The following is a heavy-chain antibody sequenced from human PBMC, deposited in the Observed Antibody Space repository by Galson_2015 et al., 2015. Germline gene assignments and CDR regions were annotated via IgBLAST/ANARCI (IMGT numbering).Heavy chain of an antibody. CDR3: ARDDCGGDCYFGTPHAFEI. Sequence: SLRLSCAASGFTFSSYGMHWVRQAPGKGLEWVAVIWYDGSNKYYADSVKGRFTISRDNSKNTLYLQMNSLRAEDRAVYYCARDDCGGDCYFGTPHAFEIWGQGTMVTVSS. CDR2: IWYDGSNK. CDR1: GFTFSSYG. J-gene: IGHJ3*02. V-gene: IGHV3-33*01. D-gene: IGHD2-21*01.